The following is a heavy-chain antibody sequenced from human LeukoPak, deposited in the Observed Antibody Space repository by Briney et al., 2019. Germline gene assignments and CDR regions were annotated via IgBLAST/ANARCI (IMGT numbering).Heavy chain of an antibody. V-gene: IGHV3-11*04. CDR3: ARGVSYYYDSSGYLLAGDAFDI. CDR1: GFTFSDYY. Sequence: PGGSLRLSCAASGFTFSDYYMSWIRQTPGKGLEWVSYISSSGSTIYYADSVKGRFTISRDNAKNSLYLQMNSLRAEDTAVYYCARGVSYYYDSSGYLLAGDAFDIWGQGTMVTVSS. CDR2: ISSSGSTI. J-gene: IGHJ3*02. D-gene: IGHD3-22*01.